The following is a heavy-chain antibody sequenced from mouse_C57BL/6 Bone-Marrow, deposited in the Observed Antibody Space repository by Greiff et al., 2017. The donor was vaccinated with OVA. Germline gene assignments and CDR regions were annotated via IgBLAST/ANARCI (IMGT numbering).Heavy chain of an antibody. J-gene: IGHJ2*01. V-gene: IGHV5-6*01. CDR1: GFTFSSYG. D-gene: IGHD1-1*01. CDR3: ARHYYGSSYYFAY. CDR2: ISSGGSYT. Sequence: VQLKESGGDLVKPGGSLKLSCAASGFTFSSYGMSWVRQTPDKRLEWVATISSGGSYTYYPDSVKGRFTISRDNAKNTLYLQMSSLKSEDTAMYYCARHYYGSSYYFAYWGQGTTLTVSS.